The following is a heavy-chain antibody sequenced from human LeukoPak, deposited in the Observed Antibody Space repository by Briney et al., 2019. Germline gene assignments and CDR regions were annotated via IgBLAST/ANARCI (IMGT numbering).Heavy chain of an antibody. Sequence: PSETLSLTCTVSGGSISSYYWSWIRQPPGKELEWIGYIYYSGITNYNPSLKSRVTISVDTSKNQFSLKLNSVTAADTAVYYCARAASSWSFDYWGQGTLVTVSS. CDR3: ARAASSWSFDY. CDR2: IYYSGIT. J-gene: IGHJ4*02. V-gene: IGHV4-59*01. CDR1: GGSISSYY. D-gene: IGHD6-13*01.